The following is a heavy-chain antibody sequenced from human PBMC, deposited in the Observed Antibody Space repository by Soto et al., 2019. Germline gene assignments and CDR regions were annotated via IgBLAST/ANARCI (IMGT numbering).Heavy chain of an antibody. D-gene: IGHD2-15*01. V-gene: IGHV3-23*01. Sequence: GGSLRLSCAASGFTFSSYAMSWVRQAPGKGLEWVSAISGSGGSTYYADSVKGRFTISRDNSKNTLYLQMNSLRAEDTAVYYCAKVYGSGGSWVVYYYMDVWGKGTTVT. CDR1: GFTFSSYA. CDR3: AKVYGSGGSWVVYYYMDV. CDR2: ISGSGGST. J-gene: IGHJ6*03.